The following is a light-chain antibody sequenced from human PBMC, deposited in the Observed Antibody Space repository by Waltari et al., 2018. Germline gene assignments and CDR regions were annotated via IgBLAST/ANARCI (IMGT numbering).Light chain of an antibody. CDR3: QQSYTTPLT. V-gene: IGKV1-39*01. J-gene: IGKJ4*01. CDR2: AAS. CDR1: QSINSY. Sequence: DVQMTQSPSSLSASIGDRVTITCRASQSINSYLNWYQQKPGRAPKRLIYAASSLQSGVPSRFSGSVSGTDFTLTIRSLQPEDFATYYCQQSYTTPLTFGGGTKVDIK.